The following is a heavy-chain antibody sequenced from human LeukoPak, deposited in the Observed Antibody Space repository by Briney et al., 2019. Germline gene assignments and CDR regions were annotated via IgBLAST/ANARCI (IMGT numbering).Heavy chain of an antibody. D-gene: IGHD6-13*01. V-gene: IGHV3-30*03. CDR3: ARLHSSSWYDY. CDR2: ISYDGSNE. Sequence: GGSLRLSCAASGFTFSNYGMHWVRQAPGKGLEWVAVISYDGSNEYYADSVKGRFTISRDNAKNSLYLQMNSLRAEDTAVYYCARLHSSSWYDYWGQGTLVTVSS. CDR1: GFTFSNYG. J-gene: IGHJ4*02.